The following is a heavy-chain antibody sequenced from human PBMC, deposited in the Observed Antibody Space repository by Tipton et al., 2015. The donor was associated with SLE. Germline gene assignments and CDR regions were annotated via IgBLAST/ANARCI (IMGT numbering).Heavy chain of an antibody. CDR3: ARGKYYDFWSGHIRGYGMDV. V-gene: IGHV4-59*08. CDR2: IYYSGST. Sequence: TLSLTCTVSGGSISSYYWSWIRQPPGKGLEWIGYIYYSGSTNYNPSLKSRLTISVDTSKNQFSLKLSSVTAADTAVYYCARGKYYDFWSGHIRGYGMDVWGQGTTVTVSS. J-gene: IGHJ6*02. D-gene: IGHD3-3*01. CDR1: GGSISSYY.